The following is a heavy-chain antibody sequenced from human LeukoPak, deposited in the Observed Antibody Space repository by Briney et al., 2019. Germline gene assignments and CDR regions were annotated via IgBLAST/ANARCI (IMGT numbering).Heavy chain of an antibody. Sequence: SCKASGFTFSSYGMHWVRQAPGKGLEWVAVIWYDGSNKYYADSVKGRFTISRDNSKNTLYLQMNSLRAEDTAVYYCARDYYDSSGYYNAFDIWGQGTMVTVSS. J-gene: IGHJ3*02. CDR3: ARDYYDSSGYYNAFDI. CDR2: IWYDGSNK. V-gene: IGHV3-33*01. D-gene: IGHD3-22*01. CDR1: GFTFSSYG.